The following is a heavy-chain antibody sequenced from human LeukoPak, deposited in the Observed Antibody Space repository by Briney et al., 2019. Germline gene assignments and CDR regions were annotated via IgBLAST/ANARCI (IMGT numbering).Heavy chain of an antibody. V-gene: IGHV3-74*01. CDR3: ARDQGSFDY. CDR1: DFTFGSYA. J-gene: IGHJ4*02. CDR2: IHSDGIGT. Sequence: PGGSLRLSCAASDFTFGSYAMSWIRQAPGKGLVWVSRIHSDGIGTSYADSVRGRFTISRDNAKNTVYLQMNSLRAEDTAVYYCARDQGSFDYWGQGTLVTVSS.